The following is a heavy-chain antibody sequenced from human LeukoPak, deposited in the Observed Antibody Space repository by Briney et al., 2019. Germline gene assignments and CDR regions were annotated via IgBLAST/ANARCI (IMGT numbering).Heavy chain of an antibody. CDR2: IYHSGST. CDR3: ARDRDSSGYYLYPDAFDV. V-gene: IGHV4-38-2*02. CDR1: GYSISSGYY. Sequence: SETLSLTCDVSGYSISSGYYWGWIRPPPGKGLGWIGSIYHSGSTYYNPSLKSRVTISVDKYKNQFSLKLSSVTAADTAVYYCARDRDSSGYYLYPDAFDVWGQGTMVTVSS. J-gene: IGHJ3*01. D-gene: IGHD3-22*01.